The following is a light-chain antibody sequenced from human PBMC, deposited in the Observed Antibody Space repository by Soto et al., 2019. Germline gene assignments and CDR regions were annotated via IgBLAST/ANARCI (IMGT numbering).Light chain of an antibody. CDR3: QQYNSWTLIT. J-gene: IGKJ5*01. V-gene: IGKV3-15*01. CDR1: QSISSN. Sequence: EIVMTQSPATLSVSPGERATLSCRASQSISSNLAWYQQKPGQAPRLLVYGASTRATCIPARFSGTGSGTEFNLNISSLQSEDFAVYYCQQYNSWTLITFGQGTRLEIK. CDR2: GAS.